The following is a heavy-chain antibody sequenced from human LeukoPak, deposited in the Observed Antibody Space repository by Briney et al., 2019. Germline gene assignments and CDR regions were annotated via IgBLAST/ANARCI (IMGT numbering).Heavy chain of an antibody. D-gene: IGHD5-24*01. CDR2: IYYTGST. Sequence: PSETLSLTGTVSSGSISSSTYYWGWTRQPPGKGLEWIGTIYYTGSTYYNPSLKSRVTISVDTSKNQFSLKLTSVTAADTAVYYCARAVGTDGYNLWVYWGQGTLVTVSS. CDR3: ARAVGTDGYNLWVY. CDR1: SGSISSSTYY. V-gene: IGHV4-39*07. J-gene: IGHJ4*02.